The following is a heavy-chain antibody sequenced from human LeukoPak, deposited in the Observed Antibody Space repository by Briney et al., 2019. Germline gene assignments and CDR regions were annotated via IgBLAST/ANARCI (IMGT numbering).Heavy chain of an antibody. J-gene: IGHJ4*02. CDR1: GYTFTSYD. V-gene: IGHV1-8*01. D-gene: IGHD3-9*01. Sequence: ASVKVSCKASGYTFTSYDINWVRQATGQGLEWMGWMNPNSGNTGYAQKFQGRVTMTRNTSISTAYMELSSLRSEDTAVYYCARRYFDWLLGAYYFDYWGQGTLVTVSS. CDR3: ARRYFDWLLGAYYFDY. CDR2: MNPNSGNT.